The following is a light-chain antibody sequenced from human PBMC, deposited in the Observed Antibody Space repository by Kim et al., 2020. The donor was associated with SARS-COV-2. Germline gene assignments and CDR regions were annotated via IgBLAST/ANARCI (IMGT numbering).Light chain of an antibody. CDR1: QSVGSNY. Sequence: LSLSPGESATLSCRAGQSVGSNYLAWYQQKPGQAPRLLIFGTSSRAAGISHRFSGSGSGTDFTLTISRLEPEDFAVYYCQQYGRAFGGGTKVDIK. V-gene: IGKV3-20*01. CDR3: QQYGRA. J-gene: IGKJ4*01. CDR2: GTS.